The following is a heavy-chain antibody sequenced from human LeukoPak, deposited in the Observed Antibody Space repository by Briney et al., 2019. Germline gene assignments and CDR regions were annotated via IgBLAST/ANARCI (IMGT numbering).Heavy chain of an antibody. CDR3: AKAVSARYSSSGYFDY. V-gene: IGHV3-23*01. J-gene: IGHJ4*02. CDR1: GFTFSSYA. CDR2: ISGSGGST. D-gene: IGHD6-13*01. Sequence: PGGSLRLSCAASGFTFSSYAMSWVRQAPGKGLEWVSAISGSGGSTYYAASVKGRFTISKDNSKNTLYLQMNSLRAEDTAVYYCAKAVSARYSSSGYFDYWGQGTLVTVSS.